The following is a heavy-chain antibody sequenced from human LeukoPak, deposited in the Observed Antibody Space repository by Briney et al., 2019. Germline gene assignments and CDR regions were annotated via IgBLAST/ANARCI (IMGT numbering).Heavy chain of an antibody. CDR3: ARQSTIAAARIDP. D-gene: IGHD6-25*01. Sequence: SETLSLTCTVSGGSISDSNYYWGWIRQPPGRGLEWIANIYYSGSVYYCPSLKSRVTVSIDTSKNQFSLKLNSVTAADTAVYYCARQSTIAAARIDPWGQGTLVTVSS. CDR1: GGSISDSNYY. J-gene: IGHJ5*02. CDR2: IYYSGSV. V-gene: IGHV4-39*01.